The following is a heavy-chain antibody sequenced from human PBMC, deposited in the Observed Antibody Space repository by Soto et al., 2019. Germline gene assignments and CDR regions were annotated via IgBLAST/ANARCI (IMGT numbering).Heavy chain of an antibody. J-gene: IGHJ4*02. CDR2: IWYDXSNK. V-gene: IGHV3-33*01. Sequence: PGXSRRLSCAASGFTFGSYGMHWVRQAPGKGLEWVAXIWYDXSNKYYEDSVXXRFTISRXXSKKKLYMQMNSLRAEDKAVYYCARDQQQWLDYWGKGTLVTVYS. D-gene: IGHD6-19*01. CDR1: GFTFGSYG. CDR3: ARDQQQWLDY.